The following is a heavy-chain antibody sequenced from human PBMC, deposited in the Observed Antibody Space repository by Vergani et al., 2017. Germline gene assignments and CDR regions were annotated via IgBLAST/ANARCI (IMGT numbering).Heavy chain of an antibody. CDR1: GFTVSSNY. CDR2: IYSGGST. D-gene: IGHD2-21*01. Sequence: EVQLVESGGGLVKPGGSLRLSCAASGFTVSSNYMSWVRQAPGKGLEWVSVIYSGGSTYYADSVKGRFTISRDNSKNTLYLQMNSLRAEDTAVYYCAIIPPPDAFDIWGQGTMVTVSS. V-gene: IGHV3-66*01. CDR3: AIIPPPDAFDI. J-gene: IGHJ3*02.